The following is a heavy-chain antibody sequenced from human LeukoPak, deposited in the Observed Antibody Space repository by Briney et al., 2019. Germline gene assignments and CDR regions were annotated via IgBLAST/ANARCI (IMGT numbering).Heavy chain of an antibody. D-gene: IGHD3-16*01. J-gene: IGHJ4*02. CDR3: ARGMTRFDY. V-gene: IGHV4-34*01. Sequence: PSETLSLTCAVYGGSFSGYYWSWIRQPPGKGLEWIGEINHSGSTNYNPSLKSRVTISVDTPKNQFSLKLSSVTAADTAVYYCARGMTRFDYWGQGTLVTVSS. CDR1: GGSFSGYY. CDR2: INHSGST.